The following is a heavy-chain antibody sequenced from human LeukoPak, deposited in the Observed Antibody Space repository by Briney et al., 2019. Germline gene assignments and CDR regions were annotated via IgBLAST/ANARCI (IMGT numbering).Heavy chain of an antibody. CDR2: ITPNSGGT. CDR1: GYTFTGYY. D-gene: IGHD3-16*01. CDR3: ARVRYRLAETYIDY. V-gene: IGHV1-2*02. Sequence: ASVKLSCNASGYTFTGYYMHWVRQAPGQGLELMGWITPNSGGTNYAQKFQGRVTMTRDTSISTAYMELSRLRSDDTAVYYCARVRYRLAETYIDYWGQGTLVTVSS. J-gene: IGHJ4*02.